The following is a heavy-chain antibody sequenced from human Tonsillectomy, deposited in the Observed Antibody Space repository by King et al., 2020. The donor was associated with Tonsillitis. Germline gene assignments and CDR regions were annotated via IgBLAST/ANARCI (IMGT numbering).Heavy chain of an antibody. D-gene: IGHD3-3*01. J-gene: IGHJ6*02. Sequence: VQLVESGGGVVQPGGSLRLSCAASGFTFYNYGMQWVRQAPGRGLEWVAFIRYDGENKAYVDSVKGRFTISRDNSKNKVYLQMNSLRVEDTAQYYCAKPFFDFWSGYHYFGLDVWGQGTTVTVSS. CDR2: IRYDGENK. V-gene: IGHV3-30*02. CDR1: GFTFYNYG. CDR3: AKPFFDFWSGYHYFGLDV.